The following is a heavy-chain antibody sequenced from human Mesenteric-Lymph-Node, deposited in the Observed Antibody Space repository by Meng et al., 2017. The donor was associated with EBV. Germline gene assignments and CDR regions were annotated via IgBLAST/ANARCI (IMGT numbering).Heavy chain of an antibody. CDR3: ALEGITGRFDY. D-gene: IGHD1-20*01. Sequence: VQLGESGGGVVQPGRSLRLSCAASGFSFSTYAMHWVRQAPGKGLEWVSYISNSGNTILYADSVKGRFTISRDNAKNSLYLQMNSLRAEDTAVYYCALEGITGRFDYWGQGTLVTVSS. V-gene: IGHV3-48*03. CDR1: GFSFSTYA. J-gene: IGHJ4*02. CDR2: ISNSGNTI.